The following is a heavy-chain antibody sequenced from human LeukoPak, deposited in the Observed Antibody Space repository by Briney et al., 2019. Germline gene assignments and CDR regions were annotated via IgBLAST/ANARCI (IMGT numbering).Heavy chain of an antibody. CDR2: IYRSGST. CDR1: GGSISAYY. CDR3: ARHSHYYGSGSFYRDYFDY. J-gene: IGHJ4*02. Sequence: SETLSLTYTVSGGSISAYYWSWIRQPPGKGLEWIGYIYRSGSTNTNPSLKSRVTISVDASENQFSLKLSSVTAADTAVYYCARHSHYYGSGSFYRDYFDYWGQGTLVTVSS. D-gene: IGHD3-10*01. V-gene: IGHV4-59*08.